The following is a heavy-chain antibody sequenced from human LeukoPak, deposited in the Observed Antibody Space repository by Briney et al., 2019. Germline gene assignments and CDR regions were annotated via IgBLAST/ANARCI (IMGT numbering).Heavy chain of an antibody. V-gene: IGHV1-69*13. J-gene: IGHJ3*02. D-gene: IGHD6-19*01. CDR2: IIPIFGAA. CDR3: ASLHSIAVGPSVAFDI. CDR1: GGTFSSYA. Sequence: SVKVSCKASGGTFSSYAISWVRQAPGQGLEWMGGIIPIFGAANYAQKFQGRVTITADESTSTAYMELSSLRSEDTAVYYCASLHSIAVGPSVAFDIWGQGTMVTVSS.